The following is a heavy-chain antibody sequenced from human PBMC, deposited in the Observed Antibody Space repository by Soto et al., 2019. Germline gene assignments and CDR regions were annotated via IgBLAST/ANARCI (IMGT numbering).Heavy chain of an antibody. V-gene: IGHV2-5*01. CDR3: VHNAGYYTADY. CDR2: IYWNDDK. CDR1: GFSVTTNGMG. D-gene: IGHD3-3*01. J-gene: IGHJ4*02. Sequence: QITLKESGPTLVKPTQTLTLTCTFSGFSVTTNGMGVGWIRQPPGKALEWLAVIYWNDDKRYRSSLKSRLTITKDTSKNQVVLIMTNMDPVVTATYYCVHNAGYYTADYWGQGTLVTVSS.